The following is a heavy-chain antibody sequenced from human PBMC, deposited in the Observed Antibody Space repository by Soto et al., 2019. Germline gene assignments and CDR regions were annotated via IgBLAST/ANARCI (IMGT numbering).Heavy chain of an antibody. D-gene: IGHD3-3*02. CDR3: ASFSALGKEYGVDV. CDR1: GGSIISSDSY. Sequence: SETLSLTCTVSGGSIISSDSYWSWIRQAPGKGLEWIGYINSTGRTYYNASLKSRLIFSLDTSKNQISLKLSSVTAADTAVYFCASFSALGKEYGVDVWGQGTTVTVS. CDR2: INSTGRT. V-gene: IGHV4-30-4*01. J-gene: IGHJ6*02.